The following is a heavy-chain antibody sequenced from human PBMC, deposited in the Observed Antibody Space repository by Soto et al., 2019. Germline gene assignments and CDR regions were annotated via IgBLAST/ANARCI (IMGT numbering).Heavy chain of an antibody. Sequence: SGGSLRLSCVASGFTFSRYVMTWVRQAPGKGLEWVSTINSNGGSTYYTDSVKGRFTISRDNSKNSLYLQMNGLRAEDTAVYFCARVPDLDYCSRTSCLYYFDYWGQGALVTVSS. CDR2: INSNGGST. V-gene: IGHV3-23*01. CDR3: ARVPDLDYCSRTSCLYYFDY. CDR1: GFTFSRYV. J-gene: IGHJ4*02. D-gene: IGHD2-2*01.